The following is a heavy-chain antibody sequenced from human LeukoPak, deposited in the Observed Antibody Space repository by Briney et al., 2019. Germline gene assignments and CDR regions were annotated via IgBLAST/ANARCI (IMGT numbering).Heavy chain of an antibody. J-gene: IGHJ4*02. CDR1: GYTFSSYG. CDR2: NSAYNGNT. D-gene: IGHD3-10*01. V-gene: IGHV1-18*01. Sequence: ASVKVSCKASGYTFSSYGFRWMRQAPGQGLELMGWNSAYNGNTNYAQTLQGRVTMTTDTSTSTAYMELRSLRSDDTAVYYCARLVTTMVRGGWNDYWGQGTLVTVSS. CDR3: ARLVTTMVRGGWNDY.